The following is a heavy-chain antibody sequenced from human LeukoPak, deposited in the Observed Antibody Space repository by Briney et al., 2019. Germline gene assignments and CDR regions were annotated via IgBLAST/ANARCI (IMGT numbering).Heavy chain of an antibody. D-gene: IGHD5-24*01. V-gene: IGHV1-46*01. Sequence: ASVKVSCKASGYTFSNYNMHWLRQAPGQGLEWMGIVNPSGDSTNYAQNFQGRVTMTGDTSTSTVYMELSSLRSEDTAVYYCARVRDGYNGAYDIWGQGTMVTVTS. CDR1: GYTFSNYN. CDR2: VNPSGDST. J-gene: IGHJ3*02. CDR3: ARVRDGYNGAYDI.